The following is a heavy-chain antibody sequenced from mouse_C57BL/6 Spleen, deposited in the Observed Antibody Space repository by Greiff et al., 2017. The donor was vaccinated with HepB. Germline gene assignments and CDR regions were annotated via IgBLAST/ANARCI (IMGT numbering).Heavy chain of an antibody. CDR3: ARSVATDEAMDY. J-gene: IGHJ4*01. V-gene: IGHV1-80*01. CDR1: GYAFSSYW. D-gene: IGHD1-1*02. CDR2: IYPGDGDT. Sequence: QVQLKESGAELVKPGASVKISCKASGYAFSSYWMNWVKQRPGKGLEWIGQIYPGDGDTNYNGKFKGKATLTADKSSSTAYMQLSSLTSEDSAVYFCARSVATDEAMDYWGQGTSVTVSS.